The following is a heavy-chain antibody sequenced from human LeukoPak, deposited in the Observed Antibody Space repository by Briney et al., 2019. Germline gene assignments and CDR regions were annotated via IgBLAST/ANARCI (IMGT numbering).Heavy chain of an antibody. V-gene: IGHV3-23*01. CDR2: ISGSGGST. CDR3: AKDLRLLWFGESTFDP. Sequence: GGSLRLSCAASGFTFSSYAMSWVRQAPGKGLEWVSAISGSGGSTYYADSVKGRFTISRDNSKNTLYLQMNSLRAEDTAVYYCAKDLRLLWFGESTFDPWGQGTLVTVSS. J-gene: IGHJ5*02. CDR1: GFTFSSYA. D-gene: IGHD3-10*01.